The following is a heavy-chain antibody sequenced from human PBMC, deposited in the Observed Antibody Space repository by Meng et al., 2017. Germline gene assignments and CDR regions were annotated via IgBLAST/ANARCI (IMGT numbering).Heavy chain of an antibody. CDR2: IGTAGDT. D-gene: IGHD5-18*01. V-gene: IGHV3-13*01. CDR1: GFTFSSYD. CDR3: ARGVDTANGMDV. J-gene: IGHJ6*02. Sequence: GESLKISCAASGFTFSSYDMHWVRQATGKGLEWVSAIGTAGDTYYPGSVKGRFTISRENAKNSLYLQMNSLRAGDTAVYYCARGVDTANGMDVWGQGTADTVSS.